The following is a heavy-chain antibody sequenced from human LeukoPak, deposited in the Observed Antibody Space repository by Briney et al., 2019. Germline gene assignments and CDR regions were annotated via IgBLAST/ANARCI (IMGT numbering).Heavy chain of an antibody. V-gene: IGHV4-39*07. Sequence: SETLSLTCTVSGGSISSSSYYWGWIRQPPGEGLEWIGSIYYSGSTYYNPSLKSRVTISVDTSKNQFSLKLGSVTAADTAVYYCASLTGDTAMAFDYWGQGTLVTVSS. CDR3: ASLTGDTAMAFDY. CDR1: GGSISSSSYY. J-gene: IGHJ4*02. CDR2: IYYSGST. D-gene: IGHD5-18*01.